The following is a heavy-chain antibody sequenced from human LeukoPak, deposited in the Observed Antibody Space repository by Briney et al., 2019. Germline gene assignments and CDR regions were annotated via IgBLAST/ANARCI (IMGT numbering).Heavy chain of an antibody. CDR3: VRDDSGSVIRGVLHY. D-gene: IGHD3-10*01. CDR1: GFTFSSYA. Sequence: GGSLRLSCAASGFTFSSYAIHWVRQAPGKGLEWVSVIYYDGSKIYYADSVKGRFTLSRDNSKNTLYLQMNSLIAEDTAVYYCVRDDSGSVIRGVLHYWGQGTLVTVSS. J-gene: IGHJ4*02. V-gene: IGHV3-33*01. CDR2: IYYDGSKI.